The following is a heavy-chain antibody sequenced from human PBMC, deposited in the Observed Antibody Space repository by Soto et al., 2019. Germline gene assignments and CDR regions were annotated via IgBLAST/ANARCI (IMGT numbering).Heavy chain of an antibody. V-gene: IGHV4-4*07. J-gene: IGHJ5*02. CDR3: PRAQRFPGLFVP. Sequence: SWISQSAGGGLEWIGRIYSSGSTNYNPSLKSRVTISLDTSMNHFSLRLSSVTAADTAVYYCPRAQRFPGLFVPWGQRTLATV. D-gene: IGHD3-3*01. CDR2: IYSSGST.